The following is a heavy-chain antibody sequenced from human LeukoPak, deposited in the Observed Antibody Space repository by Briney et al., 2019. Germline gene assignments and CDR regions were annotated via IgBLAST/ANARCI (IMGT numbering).Heavy chain of an antibody. CDR1: GFTFSSSA. CDR3: ARLTGWSAIDY. Sequence: GGTLRLSCAASGFTFSSSAMNWVRQAAGKGLEWVAIIWYDGSKEYYADSVKGRFTVSRDNSMNTLYLQMNSLRAEDTAVYYCARLTGWSAIDYWGQGAQVTVSS. J-gene: IGHJ4*02. CDR2: IWYDGSKE. V-gene: IGHV3-33*01. D-gene: IGHD6-19*01.